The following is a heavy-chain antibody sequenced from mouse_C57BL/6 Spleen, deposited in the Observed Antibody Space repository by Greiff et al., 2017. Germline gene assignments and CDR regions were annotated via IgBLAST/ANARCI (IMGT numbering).Heavy chain of an antibody. CDR1: GFNIKDDY. Sequence: VQLQQSGAELVRPGASVKLSCTASGFNIKDDYMHGVKQRPEQGLEGIGRIDPDNGYIEYAPKFQGKATITADTSSNTAYLQLSSLTSEDTAVYYCTTRVYSNYFDYWGQGTTLTVSS. D-gene: IGHD2-5*01. J-gene: IGHJ2*01. CDR3: TTRVYSNYFDY. V-gene: IGHV14-4*01. CDR2: IDPDNGYI.